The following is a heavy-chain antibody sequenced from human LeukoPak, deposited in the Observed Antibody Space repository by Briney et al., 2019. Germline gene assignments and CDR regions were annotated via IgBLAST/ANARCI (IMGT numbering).Heavy chain of an antibody. V-gene: IGHV3-30*02. CDR1: GFSFSNYG. CDR3: ARDLLSLPHKYFDS. J-gene: IGHJ4*02. CDR2: IRYDGSQK. Sequence: QPGGSLRLSCAASGFSFSNYGMNWVRQAPGKGLEWVAYIRYDGSQKYYGDSVKGRFTISRDNSKNTVYLQMNSLRDEDTAVYYCARDLLSLPHKYFDSWGQGTLVTVSS. D-gene: IGHD3-16*01.